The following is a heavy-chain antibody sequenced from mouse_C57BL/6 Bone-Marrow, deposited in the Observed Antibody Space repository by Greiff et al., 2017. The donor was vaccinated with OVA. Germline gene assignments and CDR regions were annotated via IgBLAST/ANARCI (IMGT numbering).Heavy chain of an antibody. J-gene: IGHJ1*03. V-gene: IGHV1-64*01. D-gene: IGHD1-1*02. Sequence: QVQLKQPGAELVKPGASVKLSCKASGYTFTSYWMHWVKQRPGQGLEWIGMIHPNSGSTNYNEKFKSKATLTVDKSSSTAYMQLSSLTSEDSAVYYCARRAVAKGYFDVWGTGTTVTVSS. CDR3: ARRAVAKGYFDV. CDR1: GYTFTSYW. CDR2: IHPNSGST.